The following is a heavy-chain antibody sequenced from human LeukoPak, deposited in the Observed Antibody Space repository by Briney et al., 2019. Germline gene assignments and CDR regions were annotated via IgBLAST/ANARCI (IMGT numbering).Heavy chain of an antibody. CDR1: GFTFSTYG. D-gene: IGHD5-12*01. CDR2: ISYDGSNK. V-gene: IGHV3-30*18. J-gene: IGHJ4*02. CDR3: AKDRREVATAYYFDY. Sequence: GTSLRLSCAASGFTFSTYGMHWVRQAPGKGLEWVTVISYDGSNKYYADSVKGRFTISRDNSKNTLYLQMNSLRAEDTAVYYCAKDRREVATAYYFDYWGQGTLVTVSS.